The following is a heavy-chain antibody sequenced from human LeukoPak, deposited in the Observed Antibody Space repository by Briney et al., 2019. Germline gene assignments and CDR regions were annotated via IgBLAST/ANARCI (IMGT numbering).Heavy chain of an antibody. D-gene: IGHD6-13*01. CDR3: ARVLLAAAGSPLHY. Sequence: YADSVKGRFTISRDNAKNSLFLQMNSLRAADTAVYYCARVLLAAAGSPLHYWGQGTLVTVSS. V-gene: IGHV3-48*03. J-gene: IGHJ4*02.